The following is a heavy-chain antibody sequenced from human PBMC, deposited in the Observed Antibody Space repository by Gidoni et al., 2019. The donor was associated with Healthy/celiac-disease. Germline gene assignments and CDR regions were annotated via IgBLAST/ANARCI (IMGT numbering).Heavy chain of an antibody. J-gene: IGHJ4*02. D-gene: IGHD3-10*01. V-gene: IGHV4-39*01. CDR2: IYYSGST. CDR3: ASQGALGFNRDY. CDR1: GGSIRRSSYY. Sequence: QLQLPESGPGLVKPSETLSLTCTVSGGSIRRSSYYWGWIRQPPGKGLEWIGSIYYSGSTYYNPSLKSRVTISVDTSKNQFSLKLSSVTAADTAVYYCASQGALGFNRDYWGQGTLVTVSS.